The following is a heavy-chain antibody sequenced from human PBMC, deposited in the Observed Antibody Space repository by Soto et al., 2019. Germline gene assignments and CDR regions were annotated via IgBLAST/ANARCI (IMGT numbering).Heavy chain of an antibody. CDR3: ASSGYCSSTSCYSRHWYFDL. J-gene: IGHJ2*01. D-gene: IGHD2-2*01. CDR1: GGTFGTYG. V-gene: IGHV1-69*13. CDR2: IVPFFGTP. Sequence: ASVKVSCKASGGTFGTYGISWVRQAPGQGLEWMGGIVPFFGTPDYAENLQGRVTITADESTSTAYMELSSLRSGDTAVYYCASSGYCSSTSCYSRHWYFDLCGRGTLVTVSS.